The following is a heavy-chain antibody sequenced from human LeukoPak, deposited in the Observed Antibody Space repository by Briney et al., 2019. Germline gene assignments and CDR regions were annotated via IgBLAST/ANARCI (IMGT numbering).Heavy chain of an antibody. CDR3: ARAGSNDGFDY. Sequence: GGSLRLSCAASGFTFSSYSMTWVRQAPGKGLEWVSSISSSSSYIYYADSVKGRFTISRDNAKNSLYLQMNSLRAEDTAVYYCARAGSNDGFDYWGQGTLVTVSS. D-gene: IGHD1-1*01. J-gene: IGHJ4*02. CDR1: GFTFSSYS. V-gene: IGHV3-21*01. CDR2: ISSSSSYI.